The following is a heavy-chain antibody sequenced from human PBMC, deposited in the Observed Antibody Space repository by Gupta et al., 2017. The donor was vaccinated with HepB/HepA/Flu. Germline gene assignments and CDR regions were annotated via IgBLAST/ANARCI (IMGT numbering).Heavy chain of an antibody. D-gene: IGHD2-15*01. Sequence: EVQLVDSGGGLVQPGGSLRPSCKASGFPVSTNHVNWVRQAPGKGLEWVSMIYAGGSTFYADSVKGIFTISRDNSQNTLYLQMNRLRVEDTAIYYCARDVPVCSSHCGFDYWGQGTLVTVSS. CDR1: GFPVSTNH. CDR3: ARDVPVCSSHCGFDY. J-gene: IGHJ4*02. CDR2: IYAGGST. V-gene: IGHV3-66*01.